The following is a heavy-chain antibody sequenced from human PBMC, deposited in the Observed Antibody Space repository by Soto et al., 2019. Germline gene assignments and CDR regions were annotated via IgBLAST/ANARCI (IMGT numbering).Heavy chain of an antibody. CDR1: GFTFSTYG. D-gene: IGHD1-26*01. V-gene: IGHV3-23*01. CDR2: LSGSGGNA. CDR3: AKDGASGSYPPYYYFGMDV. Sequence: PGGSLRLSCEASGFTFSTYGMHWVRQAPGKGLEWVSTLSGSGGNAYYADSVKGRFSISRDNSKNTLRLQMNSLRADDTAVYYCAKDGASGSYPPYYYFGMDVWGQGTTVTVSS. J-gene: IGHJ6*02.